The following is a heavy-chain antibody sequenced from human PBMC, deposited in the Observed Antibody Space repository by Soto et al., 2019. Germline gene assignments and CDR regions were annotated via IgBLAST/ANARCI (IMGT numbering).Heavy chain of an antibody. CDR3: AGERGAPGIAAAGWWFDP. Sequence: QVQLVQSGAEVKKPGASVKVSCKASGYTFTGYYMHWVRQAPGQGREWMGWINPNSGGTNYAQKFQGRVTMTRDTSISTAYMELSRLRSDDTAVYYCAGERGAPGIAAAGWWFDPWGQGTLVTVSS. J-gene: IGHJ5*02. CDR2: INPNSGGT. D-gene: IGHD6-13*01. CDR1: GYTFTGYY. V-gene: IGHV1-2*02.